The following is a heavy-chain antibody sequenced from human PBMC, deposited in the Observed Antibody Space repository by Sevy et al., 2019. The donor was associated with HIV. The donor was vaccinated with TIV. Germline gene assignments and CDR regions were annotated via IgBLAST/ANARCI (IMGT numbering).Heavy chain of an antibody. Sequence: GESLRLSCTASGFTFGDYCMSWVRQAPGKGLEWVAFLKSKVYGGTVDHAASVKGRFIISRDDSKSIAYLQMNDLKTEDTGVYYCTRWKAAQSIFDYWGQGALVTVSS. D-gene: IGHD6-13*01. CDR1: GFTFGDYC. CDR3: TRWKAAQSIFDY. J-gene: IGHJ4*02. V-gene: IGHV3-49*04. CDR2: LKSKVYGGTV.